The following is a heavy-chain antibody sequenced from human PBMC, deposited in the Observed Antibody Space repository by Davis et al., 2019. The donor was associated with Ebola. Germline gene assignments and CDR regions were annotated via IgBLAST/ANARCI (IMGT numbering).Heavy chain of an antibody. J-gene: IGHJ5*02. D-gene: IGHD6-13*01. CDR3: AIAAAGTVRFDP. Sequence: AASVKVSCKASGYTFTSSAMNWVRQAPGQGLEWMGWISAYNGNTNYAQKLQGRVTMTTDTSTSTAYMELRSLRSDDTAVYYCAIAAAGTVRFDPWGQGTLVTVSS. CDR2: ISAYNGNT. CDR1: GYTFTSSA. V-gene: IGHV1-18*01.